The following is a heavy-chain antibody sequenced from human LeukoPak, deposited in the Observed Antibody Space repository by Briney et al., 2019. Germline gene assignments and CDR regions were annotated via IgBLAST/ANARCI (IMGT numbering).Heavy chain of an antibody. D-gene: IGHD6-6*01. J-gene: IGHJ4*02. CDR1: GFTFSSYA. CDR2: ISSNGGST. Sequence: PGGSLRLSCTASGFTFSSYAMHWVRQAPGQGLEYVSAISSNGGSTYYANYVKGRFTISRDNSKNTLFLQMGSLRAEDMAVYYCARGGSIAARPIDYWGQGTLVTVSS. V-gene: IGHV3-64*01. CDR3: ARGGSIAARPIDY.